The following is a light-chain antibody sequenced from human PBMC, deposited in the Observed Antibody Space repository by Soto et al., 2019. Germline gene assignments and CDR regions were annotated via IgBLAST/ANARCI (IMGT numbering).Light chain of an antibody. V-gene: IGKV1-5*03. J-gene: IGKJ4*01. Sequence: DIHMTQSPSTLSASVGDRVTITCRASQSIGPWLAWYQQKPGKAPKLLIFQTSNLKTGVPSRFSGTGSATEFTLTINSLQPDDFATYYCEDYSSSSGLTFGGGTKVEIK. CDR3: EDYSSSSGLT. CDR2: QTS. CDR1: QSIGPW.